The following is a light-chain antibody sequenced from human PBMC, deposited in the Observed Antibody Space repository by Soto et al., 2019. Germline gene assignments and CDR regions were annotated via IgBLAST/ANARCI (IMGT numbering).Light chain of an antibody. V-gene: IGKV3-11*01. J-gene: IGKJ5*01. CDR1: QSVSKY. Sequence: EIVLTQSPATLSLSPGERATLSCRASQSVSKYLAWYQQKPGQAPRLLIYDASNRATGIPARFSGSGSGTDFTLTISSLEPEDFAIYYCQQRLSWPPITFGQGTRLDNK. CDR2: DAS. CDR3: QQRLSWPPIT.